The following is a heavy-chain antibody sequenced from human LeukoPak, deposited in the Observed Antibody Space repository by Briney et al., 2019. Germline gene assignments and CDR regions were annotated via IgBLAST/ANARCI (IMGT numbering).Heavy chain of an antibody. CDR2: IKQDGSEK. D-gene: IGHD4-23*01. Sequence: GGSLRLSCAVSGFTFSSYWMSWVRQAPGKGLEWVANIKQDGSEKYYVDSVKGRFTISRDNAKNSLYLQMNSLRVEDTALFYCARISYYGGTPHFDYWGQGTLVTVSS. CDR1: GFTFSSYW. J-gene: IGHJ4*02. V-gene: IGHV3-7*01. CDR3: ARISYYGGTPHFDY.